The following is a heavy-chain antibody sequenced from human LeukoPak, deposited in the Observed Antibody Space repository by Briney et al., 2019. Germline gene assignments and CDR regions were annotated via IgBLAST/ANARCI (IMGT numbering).Heavy chain of an antibody. J-gene: IGHJ5*02. CDR2: ICHIGNT. CDR1: GGSFSGYY. V-gene: IGHV4-34*01. Sequence: SETLSLTCAVPGGSFSGYYSSGVRQPPRKGLEWIGHICHIGNTNCNPSFKRRVITSVDTSKSQFSLKLSSVTAANTAVYYCARGRTGSNSYDKNFVSRFDPWGEGALVTVSS. CDR3: ARGRTGSNSYDKNFVSRFDP. D-gene: IGHD6-13*01.